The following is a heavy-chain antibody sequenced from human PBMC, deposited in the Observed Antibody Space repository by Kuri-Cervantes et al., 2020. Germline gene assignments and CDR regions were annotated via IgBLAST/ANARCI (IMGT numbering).Heavy chain of an antibody. V-gene: IGHV3-7*01. CDR2: IKQDGSEK. CDR1: GFTFSSDW. J-gene: IGHJ2*01. D-gene: IGHD5-18*01. Sequence: GESLKISCVASGFTFSSDWMSWVRQAPGKGLEWVANIKQDGSEKYYVDSVKGRFTISRDNSKNTLYLQMNSLRAEDTAVYYCAKDAGSYGLWYFDLWGRGTLVTVSS. CDR3: AKDAGSYGLWYFDL.